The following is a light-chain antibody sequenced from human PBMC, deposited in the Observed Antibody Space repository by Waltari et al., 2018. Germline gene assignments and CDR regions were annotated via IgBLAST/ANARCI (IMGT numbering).Light chain of an antibody. CDR2: GAS. V-gene: IGKV3-20*01. CDR1: QTVRTTY. Sequence: IMLTQSPGTLSLSPGERATLSCRVSQTVRTTYLAWYQQKPGQAPPLLIYGASSRATGIPHRFSGSGSGTDFSLTISSLEPEDFAVYYCQQYDISPLTFGGGTKVEIK. J-gene: IGKJ4*01. CDR3: QQYDISPLT.